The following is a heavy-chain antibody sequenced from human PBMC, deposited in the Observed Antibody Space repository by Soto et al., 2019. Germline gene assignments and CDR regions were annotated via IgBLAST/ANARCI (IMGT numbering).Heavy chain of an antibody. D-gene: IGHD6-19*01. CDR2: INRSGGSA. CDR3: ARESEYSSGWPLYDY. V-gene: IGHV1-46*01. Sequence: ASVKFSGKASGYTFIRQHIHWVRQAPGQGLECMGIINRSGGSASXXXRIQGRVXXTGDGATSTVXMELSXLRSEETAVYYCARESEYSSGWPLYDYXX. CDR1: GYTFIRQH. J-gene: IGHJ4*01.